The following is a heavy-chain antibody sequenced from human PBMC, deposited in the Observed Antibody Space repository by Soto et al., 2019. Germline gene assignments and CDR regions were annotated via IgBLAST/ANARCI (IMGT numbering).Heavy chain of an antibody. CDR3: ARDHSTSCDY. V-gene: IGHV3-21*01. Sequence: GGSLRLSCAASGFTFRSYSMNWVRQAPGKGLEWVSSISTSTSYIYYAAAEKGLLTISRDDANNSLYLQMNSRSAEDTAVYYCARDHSTSCDYWGRGTLVTVSS. CDR2: ISTSTSYI. J-gene: IGHJ4*02. D-gene: IGHD2-2*01. CDR1: GFTFRSYS.